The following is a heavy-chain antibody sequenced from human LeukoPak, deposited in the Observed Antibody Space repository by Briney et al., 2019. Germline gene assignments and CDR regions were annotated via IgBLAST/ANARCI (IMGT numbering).Heavy chain of an antibody. V-gene: IGHV4-59*08. Sequence: SDTLSFTCTVPDGSISSYYWSWIGRPPGKGREWFRHFFYSGSTNYTPSLKRRVTISVDTSKNKFSRKLSSVTAADTAAYYCARHWAGHSSSGYEVASYYFDYWGQGTLVTVSS. D-gene: IGHD6-13*01. CDR2: FFYSGST. CDR3: ARHWAGHSSSGYEVASYYFDY. CDR1: DGSISSYY. J-gene: IGHJ4*02.